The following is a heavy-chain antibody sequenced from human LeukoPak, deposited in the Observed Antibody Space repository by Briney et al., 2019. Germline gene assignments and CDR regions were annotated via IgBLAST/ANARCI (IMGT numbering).Heavy chain of an antibody. V-gene: IGHV4-4*07. CDR2: MFTSGST. J-gene: IGHJ5*02. CDR3: ARNHTDIVVVTGGWFDP. D-gene: IGHD2-21*02. CDR1: GGSISSYS. Sequence: SETLSLTCTVSGGSISSYSWSWIRQPAGKGLEWIGRMFTSGSTNYNPSLKSRVTISVDTSKNQFSLKLTSVTAADTAVYYCARNHTDIVVVTGGWFDPWGQGTLVTVSS.